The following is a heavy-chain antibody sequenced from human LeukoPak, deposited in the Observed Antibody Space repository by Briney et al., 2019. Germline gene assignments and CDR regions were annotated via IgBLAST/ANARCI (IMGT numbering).Heavy chain of an antibody. J-gene: IGHJ4*02. D-gene: IGHD1-26*01. CDR3: ARLSGTYSRGGDH. V-gene: IGHV3-11*01. CDR2: ISGSGYAI. CDR1: GFTFSDFH. Sequence: PGGSLRLSCTASGFTFSDFHMSWIRQAPGKGLEWVSHISGSGYAIHHPGSVKGRFTISRDNAKNSLYLQMNSLRVEDSAVYYCARLSGTYSRGGDHWGQGTLVTDSS.